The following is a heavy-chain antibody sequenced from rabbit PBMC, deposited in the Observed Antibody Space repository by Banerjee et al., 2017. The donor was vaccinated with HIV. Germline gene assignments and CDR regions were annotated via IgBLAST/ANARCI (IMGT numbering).Heavy chain of an antibody. CDR2: IWPTTDTT. J-gene: IGHJ6*01. V-gene: IGHV1S40*01. CDR3: ARDTGSSFSSYGMDL. D-gene: IGHD8-1*01. CDR1: GFTISNYW. Sequence: QSLEESGGRLVQPGGSLTLSCKASGFTISNYWMNWVRQAPGKGLEWIGIIWPTTDTTYYASWVNGRFTCSKTSSTTVTLQMTSLTVADTATYFCARDTGSSFSSYGMDLWGPGTLVTVS.